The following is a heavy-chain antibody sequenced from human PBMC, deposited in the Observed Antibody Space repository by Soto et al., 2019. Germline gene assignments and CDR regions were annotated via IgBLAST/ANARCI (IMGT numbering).Heavy chain of an antibody. V-gene: IGHV1-3*01. CDR1: GYPFSNYA. Sequence: ASVKVSCKASGYPFSNYAIHWVRQAPGQSLEWMGWINPGEINTRYSQKFQGRVTITSDRSANTAYMELSSLKSEDTAVYYCARTLGGLTLYGVAHPGYYWAQGTRVTVSS. J-gene: IGHJ4*02. CDR2: INPGEINT. CDR3: ARTLGGLTLYGVAHPGYY. D-gene: IGHD3-16*01.